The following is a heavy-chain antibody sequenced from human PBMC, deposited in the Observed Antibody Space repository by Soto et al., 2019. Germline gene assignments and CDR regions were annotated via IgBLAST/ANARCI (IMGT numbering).Heavy chain of an antibody. CDR1: GDSVSSNSW. J-gene: IGHJ6*02. V-gene: IGHV4-4*01. CDR2: IHHSGST. Sequence: QVQLQESGPRLLKPSGTLSLTCTVSGDSVSSNSWWSWDRQPPGKGLEWLGEIHHSGSTHYNSSLTRRVSISMDKAMSQFSLMLYSVTAAEAAVFCCARAPRGYGMDVWGQGTTVSVS. CDR3: ARAPRGYGMDV.